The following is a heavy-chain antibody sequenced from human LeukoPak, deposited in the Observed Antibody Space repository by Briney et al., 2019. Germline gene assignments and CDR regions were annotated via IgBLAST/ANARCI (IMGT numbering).Heavy chain of an antibody. Sequence: GGSLRLSCAASGFTVSANYMSWVRQAPGKGLEWVSVIYSGGSTYYADSVKGRFTISRDNAKNSLYLQMNSLRAEDMALYYCAKDNRRSSSSEALAGFDYWGQGTLVTVSS. CDR3: AKDNRRSSSSEALAGFDY. CDR2: IYSGGST. V-gene: IGHV3-53*05. D-gene: IGHD6-6*01. CDR1: GFTVSANY. J-gene: IGHJ4*02.